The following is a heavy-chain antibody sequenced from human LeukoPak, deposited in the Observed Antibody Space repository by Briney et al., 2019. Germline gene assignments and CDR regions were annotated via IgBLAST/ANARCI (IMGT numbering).Heavy chain of an antibody. CDR2: IYHSGST. V-gene: IGHV4-30-2*01. Sequence: SETLSLTCAVSGVSMGSGGYSWSWVRQAPGKGLEWIGYIYHSGSTNYNPSLKSRVTISVDKSKNQFSLKLSSVTAADTAVYYCARVWFGELLGAFDIWGQGTMVTVSS. D-gene: IGHD3-10*01. CDR1: GVSMGSGGYS. CDR3: ARVWFGELLGAFDI. J-gene: IGHJ3*02.